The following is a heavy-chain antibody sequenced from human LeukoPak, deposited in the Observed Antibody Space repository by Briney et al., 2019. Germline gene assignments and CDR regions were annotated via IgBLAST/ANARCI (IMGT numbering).Heavy chain of an antibody. CDR2: ISSSSSYI. CDR3: ARVNGLGYCSGGSCYGAFDI. J-gene: IGHJ3*02. D-gene: IGHD2-15*01. CDR1: GFTFSSYS. V-gene: IGHV3-21*01. Sequence: GGSLRLSCAASGFTFSSYSMNWVRQAPGKGLEWVSSISSSSSYIYYADSVKGRFTISRDNAKNSLYLQMNSLRAEDTAVYYCARVNGLGYCSGGSCYGAFDIWGQGTMVTVSS.